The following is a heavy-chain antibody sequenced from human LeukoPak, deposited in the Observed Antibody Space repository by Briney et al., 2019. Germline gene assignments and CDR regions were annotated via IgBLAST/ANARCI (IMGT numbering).Heavy chain of an antibody. Sequence: GGSLRLSCVASGFTFSGHWMHWVRQVPENGLVAVSRITPDGSATTYADSVKGRFTISRDNAKNTLYLEMNSLTAEDTALYYCTRSGYYNGYDYWGQGTLVTVSS. V-gene: IGHV3-74*03. CDR2: ITPDGSAT. CDR1: GFTFSGHW. D-gene: IGHD3-10*01. CDR3: TRSGYYNGYDY. J-gene: IGHJ4*02.